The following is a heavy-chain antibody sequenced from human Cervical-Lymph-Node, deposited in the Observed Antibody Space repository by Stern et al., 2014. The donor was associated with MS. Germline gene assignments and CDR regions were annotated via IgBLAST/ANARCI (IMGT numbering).Heavy chain of an antibody. CDR1: GYTLSEIS. D-gene: IGHD2-21*02. Sequence: QVQLVQSGAEVKKPGASVKVSCKVSGYTLSEISMPWVRQAPGKGLGRMGGFDPEHGETRYAQKFQGRVTMAEDRSTDTAYMELSSLRSEDTAVYYCATHRGRVTYYYGMDVWGQGTTVTVSS. CDR2: FDPEHGET. J-gene: IGHJ6*02. CDR3: ATHRGRVTYYYGMDV. V-gene: IGHV1-24*01.